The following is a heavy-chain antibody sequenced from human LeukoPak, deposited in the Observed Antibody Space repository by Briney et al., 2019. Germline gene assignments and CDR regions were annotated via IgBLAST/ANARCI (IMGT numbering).Heavy chain of an antibody. J-gene: IGHJ4*02. CDR1: GFTFSSYS. Sequence: GGSLRLSCAASGFTFSSYSMNWVRQAPGKGLEWVSSISSSSSYIYYADSVKGRFTISRDNAKNSLYLQMNSLRAEDTAVYYCARASYYDFWSGYPPDYWGQGTLVTVSS. CDR3: ARASYYDFWSGYPPDY. V-gene: IGHV3-21*01. D-gene: IGHD3-3*01. CDR2: ISSSSSYI.